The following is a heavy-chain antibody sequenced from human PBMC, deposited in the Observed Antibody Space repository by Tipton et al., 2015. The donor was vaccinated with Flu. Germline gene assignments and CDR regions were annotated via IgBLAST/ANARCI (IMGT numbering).Heavy chain of an antibody. J-gene: IGHJ3*02. Sequence: SLRLSCAASGFTFSRFWMRWARQAPGKGPELVANIKEDGSEMHYVDSVKGRFTVSRDNAKDSLYLQMNSLRDEDTAVYYCTRGGAWAFDIWGQGTMVTVSS. CDR2: IKEDGSEM. CDR3: TRGGAWAFDI. CDR1: GFTFSRFW. V-gene: IGHV3-7*01.